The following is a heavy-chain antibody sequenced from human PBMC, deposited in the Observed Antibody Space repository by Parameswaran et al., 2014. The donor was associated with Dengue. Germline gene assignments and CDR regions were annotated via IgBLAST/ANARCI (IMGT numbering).Heavy chain of an antibody. Sequence: WVRQAPGQGLEWMGIINPSGGSTNFAQKFQGRVTMTRDTSTSTVYMELASLRSEDTAVYFCARGVVYRGGYSFGYLDYWGQGTLVTVSS. CDR2: INPSGGST. CDR3: ARGVVYRGGYSFGYLDY. V-gene: IGHV1-46*01. D-gene: IGHD5-18*01. J-gene: IGHJ4*02.